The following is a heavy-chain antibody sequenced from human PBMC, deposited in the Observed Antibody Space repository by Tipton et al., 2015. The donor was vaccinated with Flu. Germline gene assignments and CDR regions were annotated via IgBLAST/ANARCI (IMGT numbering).Heavy chain of an antibody. V-gene: IGHV4/OR15-8*02. CDR2: VYRDGTT. D-gene: IGHD3-3*01. Sequence: TLSLTCSVSSGSVTDKNWWTWVRQAPGQGPEWIGKVYRDGTTVYNPSLRSRVTMSIDTSKNQFSLRVKYATAADTAVYYCARLFDPMYGVVIMARLDSWGQGIKVTVSS. CDR1: SGSVTDKNW. J-gene: IGHJ5*01. CDR3: ARLFDPMYGVVIMARLDS.